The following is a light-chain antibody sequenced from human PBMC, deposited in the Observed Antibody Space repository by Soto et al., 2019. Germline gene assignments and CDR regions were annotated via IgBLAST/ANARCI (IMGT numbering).Light chain of an antibody. Sequence: GDRVTITCRASQSISSWLAWYQQKPGKAPKLLIYDASSLESGVPSRFSGSGSGTEFTLTISSLQPDDFATYYCQQYNSDPVTFGQGTKLEI. CDR3: QQYNSDPVT. J-gene: IGKJ2*01. CDR1: QSISSW. V-gene: IGKV1-5*01. CDR2: DAS.